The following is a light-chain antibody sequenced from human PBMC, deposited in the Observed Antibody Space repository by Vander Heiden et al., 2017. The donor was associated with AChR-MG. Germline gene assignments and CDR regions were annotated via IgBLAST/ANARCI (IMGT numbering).Light chain of an antibody. CDR3: AAWDDSLNGWV. V-gene: IGLV1-44*01. CDR1: SSNIGSNT. CDR2: SNN. Sequence: QSALTQPPSASGTPGQRVTISCSGSSSNIGSNTVHWYQQLPATAPTLLIYSNNQRPSGVPDRFSGSKSGTSASLAISGLQSEDEADYYCAAWDDSLNGWVFGGGTKLTVL. J-gene: IGLJ3*02.